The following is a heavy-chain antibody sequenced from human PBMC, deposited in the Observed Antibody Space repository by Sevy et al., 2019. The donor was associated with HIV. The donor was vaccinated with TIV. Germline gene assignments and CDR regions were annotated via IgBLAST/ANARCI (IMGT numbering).Heavy chain of an antibody. CDR3: AKDSSVDTAMDPLGY. V-gene: IGHV3-23*01. CDR1: GFTFSSYA. D-gene: IGHD5-18*01. Sequence: GGSLRLSCAASGFTFSSYAMSWVRQAPGKGLEWVSAISGSGGSTYYADSVKGRFTISRDNAKNTLYLQMNSLRAEDTAVYYCAKDSSVDTAMDPLGYWGQGTLVTVSS. J-gene: IGHJ4*02. CDR2: ISGSGGST.